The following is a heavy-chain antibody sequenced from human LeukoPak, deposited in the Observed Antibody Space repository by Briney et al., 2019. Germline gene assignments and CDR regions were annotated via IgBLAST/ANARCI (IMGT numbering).Heavy chain of an antibody. D-gene: IGHD3-9*01. CDR1: GGSISSSSYY. Sequence: SETLSLTCTVSGGSISSSSYYWGWIRQPPGKGLEWIGSIYYSGSTYYNPSLKSRVTISVDTSKNQFSLKLSSVTAADTAVYYCARTVPFDWLLLGHCFDYWGQGTLVTVSS. CDR2: IYYSGST. CDR3: ARTVPFDWLLLGHCFDY. V-gene: IGHV4-39*07. J-gene: IGHJ4*02.